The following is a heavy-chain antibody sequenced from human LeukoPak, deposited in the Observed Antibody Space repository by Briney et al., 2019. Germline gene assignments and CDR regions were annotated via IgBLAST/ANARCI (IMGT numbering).Heavy chain of an antibody. D-gene: IGHD3-22*01. V-gene: IGHV3-48*01. CDR3: ASESQYDSSGYYYLGYFQH. J-gene: IGHJ1*01. CDR2: ISSSSSTM. CDR1: GFTFSSYS. Sequence: GGSLRLSCAASGFTFSSYSMNWVRQAPGKGLEWVSYISSSSSTMYYADSVKGRFTISRDNAKNSLYLQMNSLRAEDTAVYYCASESQYDSSGYYYLGYFQHWGQGTLVTVSS.